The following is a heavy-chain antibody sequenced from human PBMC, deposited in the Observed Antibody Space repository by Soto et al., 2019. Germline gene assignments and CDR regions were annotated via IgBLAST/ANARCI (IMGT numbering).Heavy chain of an antibody. CDR1: GYSFTTYW. V-gene: IGHV5-51*01. D-gene: IGHD3-10*01. J-gene: IGHJ3*01. CDR3: PRQSHSASYYWDFAV. CDR2: IYSDDSDT. Sequence: GESVKISCKPSGYSFTTYWIGWVRQTPGKGLERMGIIYSDDSDTRSSPSFQGQVTISADKSINTADLQWSSLKASDTALSYCPRQSHSASYYWDFAVWGQGTMVTVSS.